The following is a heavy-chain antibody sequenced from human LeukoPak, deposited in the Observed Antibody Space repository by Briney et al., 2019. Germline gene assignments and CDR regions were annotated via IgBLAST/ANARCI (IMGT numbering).Heavy chain of an antibody. CDR2: IYYSGST. Sequence: SETLSLTCTVSGGSISSSSYYWGWIRQPPGKGLEWIGSIYYSGSTYYNPSLKSRVTISVDTSKNQFSLKLSSVTAADTAVYYCARGGNGGFFDYWGQGTLVTVSS. D-gene: IGHD2-15*01. J-gene: IGHJ4*02. CDR1: GGSISSSSYY. CDR3: ARGGNGGFFDY. V-gene: IGHV4-39*01.